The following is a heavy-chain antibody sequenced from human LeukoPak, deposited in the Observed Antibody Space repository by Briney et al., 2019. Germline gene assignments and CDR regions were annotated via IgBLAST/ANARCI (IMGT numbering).Heavy chain of an antibody. Sequence: ASVKVSCKASGYTFTGYYMHWVRQAPGQGLEWMGWINPNSGGTNYAQKFQGWVTMTRDTSISTAYMELSRLRSEDTAVYYCARGVYCSGGSCYSGYYYGMDVWGKGTTVTVSS. CDR1: GYTFTGYY. CDR2: INPNSGGT. D-gene: IGHD2-15*01. J-gene: IGHJ6*04. CDR3: ARGVYCSGGSCYSGYYYGMDV. V-gene: IGHV1-2*04.